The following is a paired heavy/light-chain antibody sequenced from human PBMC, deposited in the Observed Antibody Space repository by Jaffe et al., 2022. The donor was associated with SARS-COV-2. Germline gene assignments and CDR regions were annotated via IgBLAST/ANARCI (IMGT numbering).Light chain of an antibody. CDR3: QQLDSLPIT. V-gene: IGKV1-9*01. CDR2: TAS. CDR1: QGINNY. J-gene: IGKJ5*01. Sequence: DVQLTHSPSFLSASVGDRVTITCRASQGINNYLAWYQQKPGKAPKLLIYTASTLQSGVPSRFSGSQSGTEFTLTITSLQPEDVATYYCQQLDSLPITFGQGTRLEIK.
Heavy chain of an antibody. CDR2: IKPDESEK. J-gene: IGHJ6*02. D-gene: IGHD2-2*01. CDR3: AGPNPAAGAYQLYGMAV. CDR1: GFTFSSYW. Sequence: EVQLVESGGGLVQPGGSLRLSCAASGFTFSSYWMSWVRQAPGKGLEWVANIKPDESEKYYVDSVKGRFTISRDNAKDSLYLQMNNLRAEDTAVYYCAGPNPAAGAYQLYGMAVWGQGTTVTVSS. V-gene: IGHV3-7*01.